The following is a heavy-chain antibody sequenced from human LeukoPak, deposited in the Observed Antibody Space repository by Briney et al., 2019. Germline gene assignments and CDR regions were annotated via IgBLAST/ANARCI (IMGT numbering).Heavy chain of an antibody. J-gene: IGHJ4*02. D-gene: IGHD6-13*01. CDR2: IYYSGST. CDR1: GGSISSSIYY. Sequence: TSETLSLTCTVSGGSISSSIYYWGWIRQPPGKGLEWIGYIYYSGSTNYNPSLKSRVTISVDTSKNQFSLKLSSVTAADTAVYYCARVTRAAGTPGVDYWGQGTLVTVSS. V-gene: IGHV4-61*05. CDR3: ARVTRAAGTPGVDY.